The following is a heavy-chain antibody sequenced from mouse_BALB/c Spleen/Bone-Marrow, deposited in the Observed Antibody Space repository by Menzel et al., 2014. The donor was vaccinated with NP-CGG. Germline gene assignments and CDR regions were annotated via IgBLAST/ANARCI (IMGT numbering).Heavy chain of an antibody. V-gene: IGHV14-3*02. J-gene: IGHJ3*01. D-gene: IGHD2-2*01. CDR1: GFNIKDTY. CDR2: IDPANGNT. Sequence: EVQVVESGAELVKPGASVKLSCTASGFNIKDTYMHWVKQRPEQGLEWIGRIDPANGNTKYDPKFQGKATITADTSSNTAYLQLSSLTSEDTAVYYCARSYGYGKSFAYWGQGTLVTVSA. CDR3: ARSYGYGKSFAY.